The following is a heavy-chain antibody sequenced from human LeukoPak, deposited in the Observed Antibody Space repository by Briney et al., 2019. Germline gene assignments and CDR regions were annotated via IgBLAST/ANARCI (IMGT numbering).Heavy chain of an antibody. CDR2: IYTTGST. Sequence: SETLFLTCRVSGGSISSYYWSWIRQPAGKGLEWIGRIYTTGSTNYNPSLKSRVTISVDTSKNQFSLKLNSVTAADTAVYYCARRNNWFDPWGQGTLVTVSS. CDR1: GGSISSYY. J-gene: IGHJ5*02. CDR3: ARRNNWFDP. V-gene: IGHV4-4*07.